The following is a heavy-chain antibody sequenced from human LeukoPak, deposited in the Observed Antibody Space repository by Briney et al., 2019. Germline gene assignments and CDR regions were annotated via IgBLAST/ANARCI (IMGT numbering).Heavy chain of an antibody. D-gene: IGHD3-10*01. J-gene: IGHJ6*04. CDR1: GGSISSGDYY. CDR3: ARDRSVSGYYYGMDV. V-gene: IGHV4-30-4*01. Sequence: PSETLSLTCTVSGGSISSGDYYRSWIRQPPGKGLEWIGYIYYSGSTYYNPSLKSRVTISVDTSKNQFSLKLSPVTAADTAVYYCARDRSVSGYYYGMDVWGKGTTVTVSS. CDR2: IYYSGST.